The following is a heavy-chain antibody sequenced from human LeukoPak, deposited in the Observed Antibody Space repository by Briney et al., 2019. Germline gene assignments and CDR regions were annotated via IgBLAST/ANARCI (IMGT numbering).Heavy chain of an antibody. CDR2: VYTSGST. CDR3: ARAGLGYSYGFDY. Sequence: SETLSLTCAVYGGSFSRYYWSWVRQPAGKGLEWIGRVYTSGSTNYNPSLKSRVTMSLDPSKNQFSLKLSSVTAADTAVYYCARAGLGYSYGFDYWGQGTLVTVSS. D-gene: IGHD5-18*01. V-gene: IGHV4-59*10. CDR1: GGSFSRYY. J-gene: IGHJ4*02.